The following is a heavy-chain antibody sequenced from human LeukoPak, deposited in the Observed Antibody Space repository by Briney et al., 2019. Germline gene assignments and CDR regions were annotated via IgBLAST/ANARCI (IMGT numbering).Heavy chain of an antibody. Sequence: PGGSLRLSCAASGFPFSSYGMHWVRQAPGKGLEWVAVISYDGSNKFYADSVKGRFTISRDNSKNTLYLQMNSLRAEDTAVYYCATGGASVFLDAFDIWGQGTMVTVSS. D-gene: IGHD4-23*01. J-gene: IGHJ3*02. CDR3: ATGGASVFLDAFDI. CDR1: GFPFSSYG. V-gene: IGHV3-30*03. CDR2: ISYDGSNK.